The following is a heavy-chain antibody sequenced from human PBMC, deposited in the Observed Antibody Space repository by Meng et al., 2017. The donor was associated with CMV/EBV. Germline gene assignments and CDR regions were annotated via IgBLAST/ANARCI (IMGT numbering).Heavy chain of an antibody. J-gene: IGHJ4*02. Sequence: QLRQPESRPGLVRPFQPSSTPCTFSGVSSCCGDYYCCWFLQPPGKSLEGIGYIYYSSSTYYNPSLKRRVTTTVDTSKNQYSLMLIYVTAADTAVFYCSRVASRGAGAFDYWGQGTLVTVSS. CDR1: GVSSCCGDYY. CDR2: IYYSSST. D-gene: IGHD3-16*01. CDR3: SRVASRGAGAFDY. V-gene: IGHV4-30-4*08.